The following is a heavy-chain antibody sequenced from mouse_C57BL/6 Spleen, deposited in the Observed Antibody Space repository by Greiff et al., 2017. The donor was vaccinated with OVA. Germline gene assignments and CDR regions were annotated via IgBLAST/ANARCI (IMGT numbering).Heavy chain of an antibody. CDR1: GYTFTDYY. V-gene: IGHV1-76*01. Sequence: VQLQQSGAELVRPGASVKLSCKASGYTFTDYYINWVKQRPGQGLEWIARIYPGSGNTYYNEKFKGKATLTAEKSSSTAYMQLSSLTSEDSAVYFCARGGVMVTSYYAMDYWGQGTSVTVSS. CDR3: ARGGVMVTSYYAMDY. J-gene: IGHJ4*01. CDR2: IYPGSGNT. D-gene: IGHD2-2*01.